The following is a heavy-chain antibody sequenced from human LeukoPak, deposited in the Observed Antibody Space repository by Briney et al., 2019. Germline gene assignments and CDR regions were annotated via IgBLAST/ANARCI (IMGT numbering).Heavy chain of an antibody. D-gene: IGHD3-22*01. Sequence: GGSLRLSCAASGFTFSSYWMHWVRQAPGKGLVWVTRINSDGTSSSYADSVKGRFTISRDNVKKTLYLQMNSLRAEDTAVYYCAKEYSSGSPRGFDYWGQGTLVTVSS. V-gene: IGHV3-74*01. CDR2: INSDGTSS. CDR1: GFTFSSYW. J-gene: IGHJ4*02. CDR3: AKEYSSGSPRGFDY.